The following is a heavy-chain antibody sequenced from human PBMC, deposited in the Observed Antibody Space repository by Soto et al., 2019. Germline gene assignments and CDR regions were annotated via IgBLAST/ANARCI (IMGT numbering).Heavy chain of an antibody. D-gene: IGHD6-6*01. Sequence: QVQLVESGGGVVQPGRSLRLSCAASGFTFSSYGMHWVRQAPGKGLEWVAVISYDGSNKYYADSVKGRFTISRDNSKNTLYRQMNSLRAEDTDVYYCAKAGSSSGNWFDPWGQGTLVTVSS. CDR1: GFTFSSYG. J-gene: IGHJ5*02. CDR2: ISYDGSNK. CDR3: AKAGSSSGNWFDP. V-gene: IGHV3-30*18.